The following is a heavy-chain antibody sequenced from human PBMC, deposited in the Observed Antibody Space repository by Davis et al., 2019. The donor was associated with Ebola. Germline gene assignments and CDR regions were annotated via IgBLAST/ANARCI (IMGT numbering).Heavy chain of an antibody. Sequence: AASVKVSCKASGYTFTSYGISWVRQAPGQGLEWMGWISAYNGNTNYAQKLQGRVTMTTDTSTSTAYMELRSLRSDDTAVYYCARGYYGDYFSGMDVWGQGTTVTVSS. V-gene: IGHV1-18*01. CDR2: ISAYNGNT. CDR3: ARGYYGDYFSGMDV. CDR1: GYTFTSYG. D-gene: IGHD4-17*01. J-gene: IGHJ6*02.